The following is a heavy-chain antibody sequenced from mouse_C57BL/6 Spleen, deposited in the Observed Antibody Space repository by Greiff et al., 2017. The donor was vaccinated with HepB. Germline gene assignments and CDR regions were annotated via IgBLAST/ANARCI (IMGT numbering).Heavy chain of an antibody. CDR3: ARSYEYDEAWFAY. CDR1: GYSITSDY. V-gene: IGHV3-8*01. D-gene: IGHD2-4*01. Sequence: EVKLVESGPGLAKPSQTLSLTCSVTGYSITSDYWNWIRKFPGNKLEYMGYISYSGSTYYNPSLKSRLSITRDTSKNQYYLQLNSVTTEDTATYYCARSYEYDEAWFAYWGQGTLVTVSA. J-gene: IGHJ3*01. CDR2: ISYSGST.